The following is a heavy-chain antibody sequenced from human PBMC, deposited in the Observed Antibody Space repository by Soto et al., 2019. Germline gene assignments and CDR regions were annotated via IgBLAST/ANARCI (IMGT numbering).Heavy chain of an antibody. CDR3: ARVRAARPGQRWFDP. CDR2: INPNSGAT. D-gene: IGHD6-6*01. V-gene: IGHV1-2*02. CDR1: GYTFTGYF. J-gene: IGHJ5*02. Sequence: ASVKVSCKASGYTFTGYFIHWVRQAPGQGLEWMGYINPNSGATKYAPRFQGRVTMTSDTSIRTAYMDLRSLRSDDTAVYYCARVRAARPGQRWFDPWGQGTLVTLSS.